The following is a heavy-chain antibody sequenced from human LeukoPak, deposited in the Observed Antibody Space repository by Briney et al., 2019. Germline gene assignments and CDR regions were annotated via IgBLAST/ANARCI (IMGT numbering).Heavy chain of an antibody. D-gene: IGHD6-19*01. J-gene: IGHJ6*03. Sequence: PGGSLRLSCAASGFTFSSYAMHWVRQAPGKGLEWVAVISYDGSNKYYADSVKGRFTISRDNSKNTLYLQMNSLRAEDTAVYYCAKPVYGSGWYPRWVASVVDYYMDVWGKGTTVTVSS. CDR2: ISYDGSNK. CDR1: GFTFSSYA. CDR3: AKPVYGSGWYPRWVASVVDYYMDV. V-gene: IGHV3-30-3*02.